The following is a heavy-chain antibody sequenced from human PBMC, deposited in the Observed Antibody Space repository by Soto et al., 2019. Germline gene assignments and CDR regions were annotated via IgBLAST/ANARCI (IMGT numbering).Heavy chain of an antibody. CDR2: ISYDGSNK. CDR1: GFTSSSYA. V-gene: IGHV3-30-3*01. J-gene: IGHJ6*02. Sequence: QVQLVESGGGVVQPGRSLRLSCAASGFTSSSYAMHWVRQAPGKGLEWVAVISYDGSNKYYADSVKGRFTISRDNSKNTLYLQMNSLRAEDTAVYYCARVPHMFPSFDGMDVWGQGTTVTVSS. CDR3: ARVPHMFPSFDGMDV. D-gene: IGHD3-10*02.